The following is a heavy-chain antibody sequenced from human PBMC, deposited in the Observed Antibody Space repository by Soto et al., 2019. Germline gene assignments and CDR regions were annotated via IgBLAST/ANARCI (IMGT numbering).Heavy chain of an antibody. CDR1: GGSVSSNSYS. CDR3: ARMNYYDTSGYPFDY. D-gene: IGHD3-22*01. CDR2: IYSSENT. J-gene: IGHJ4*02. Sequence: SETLSLTCTVSGGSVSSNSYSWGWIRQSPGKGLEWIGTIYSSENTYYNPSLLSRVTMSADTSKNLFSLKLNSVTAADTAVYYCARMNYYDTSGYPFDYWGQGMMVTVSS. V-gene: IGHV4-39*07.